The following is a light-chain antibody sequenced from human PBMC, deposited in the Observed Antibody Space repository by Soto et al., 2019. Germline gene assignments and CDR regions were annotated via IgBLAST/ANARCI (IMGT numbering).Light chain of an antibody. J-gene: IGKJ2*01. CDR3: QQYYMWPPV. V-gene: IGKV3-15*01. Sequence: EIVMTQSPATLSVSPGASATLFCRASESVSSDLAWYRQKPGRAPRLLIYYASIRATGIPARFSGSGSGTEFTLTINSLQSEDVAVYFCQQYYMWPPVFGQGTKLQI. CDR2: YAS. CDR1: ESVSSD.